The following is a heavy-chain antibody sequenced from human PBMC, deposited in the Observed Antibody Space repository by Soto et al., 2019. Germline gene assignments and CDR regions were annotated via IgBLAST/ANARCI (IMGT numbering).Heavy chain of an antibody. D-gene: IGHD3-3*01. V-gene: IGHV4-59*01. J-gene: IGHJ4*02. CDR2: IYYSGST. CDR1: SGSISSYY. CDR3: ARGSTIFGVVTFDY. Sequence: SETLSLTCTVASGSISSYYWSWIRQPPGKGLEWIGYIYYSGSTNYNPSLKSRVTISVDTSKNQFSLKLSSVTAADTAVYYCARGSTIFGVVTFDYWGQGTLVTVSS.